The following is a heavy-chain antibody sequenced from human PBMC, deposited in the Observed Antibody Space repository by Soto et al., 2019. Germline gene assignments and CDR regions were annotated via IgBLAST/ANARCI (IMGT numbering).Heavy chain of an antibody. Sequence: ASVKVSCKASGCTFSSYTISWVRQAPGQGLEWMGRIIPILGIANYAQKFQGRVTITADKSTSTAYMELSSLRSEDTAVYYCASFGGYSYGYSDYWGQGTLVTVSS. CDR2: IIPILGIA. J-gene: IGHJ4*02. CDR1: GCTFSSYT. CDR3: ASFGGYSYGYSDY. D-gene: IGHD5-18*01. V-gene: IGHV1-69*02.